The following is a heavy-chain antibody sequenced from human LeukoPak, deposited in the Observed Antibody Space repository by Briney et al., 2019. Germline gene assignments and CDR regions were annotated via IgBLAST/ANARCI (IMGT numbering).Heavy chain of an antibody. J-gene: IGHJ6*02. V-gene: IGHV4-59*12. Sequence: NPSETLSRTGTGSACSSSNYYWSWIRQPPGIGLEWIGYITYSGSTNYNPSLKSRVTISVDMSKNQFSLKLSSVTAADTAVYYCARLSTYYYYAMDVWGQGTTVTVSS. D-gene: IGHD2-2*01. CDR2: ITYSGST. CDR1: ACSSSNYY. CDR3: ARLSTYYYYAMDV.